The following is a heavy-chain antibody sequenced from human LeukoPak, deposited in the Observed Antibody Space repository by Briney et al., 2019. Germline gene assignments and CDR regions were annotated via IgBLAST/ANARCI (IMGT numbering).Heavy chain of an antibody. Sequence: ASVKVSCKASGYTFTGYYMHWVRQAPGQGLEWMGWINPNSGGTNYAQKFQGRVTMTRDTSISTAYMELSRLRSDDTAVYYCARAAYHYDSSGPWYFDYWGQRTLVTVSS. CDR2: INPNSGGT. D-gene: IGHD3-22*01. J-gene: IGHJ4*02. CDR3: ARAAYHYDSSGPWYFDY. V-gene: IGHV1-2*02. CDR1: GYTFTGYY.